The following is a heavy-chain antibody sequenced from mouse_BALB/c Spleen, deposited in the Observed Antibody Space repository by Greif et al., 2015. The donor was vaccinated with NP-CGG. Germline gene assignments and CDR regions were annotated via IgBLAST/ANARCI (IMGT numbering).Heavy chain of an antibody. D-gene: IGHD2-1*01. CDR1: GFTFSSFG. Sequence: EVHLVESGGGLVQPGGSRKLSCAASGFTFSSFGMHWVRQAPEKGLEWVAYISSGSSTIYYADTVKGRFTISRDNPKNTLFLQMTSLRSEDTATYYCARYGNYAMDYWGQGTSVTVSS. V-gene: IGHV5-17*02. CDR2: ISSGSSTI. CDR3: ARYGNYAMDY. J-gene: IGHJ4*01.